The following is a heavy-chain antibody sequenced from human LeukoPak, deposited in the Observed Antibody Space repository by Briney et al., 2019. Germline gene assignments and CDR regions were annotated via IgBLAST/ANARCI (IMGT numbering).Heavy chain of an antibody. Sequence: GGSLRLSCATSGLAFSNFWMYWVRQAPGKGLAWVASIKPDGSEDFYADSVKGRFNISRDNAKNSLFLQMTNLKAEDTAVYYCAVDRRFKIFDYWGQGTLVTVSS. V-gene: IGHV3-7*01. CDR2: IKPDGSED. CDR1: GLAFSNFW. J-gene: IGHJ4*02. CDR3: AVDRRFKIFDY. D-gene: IGHD5-24*01.